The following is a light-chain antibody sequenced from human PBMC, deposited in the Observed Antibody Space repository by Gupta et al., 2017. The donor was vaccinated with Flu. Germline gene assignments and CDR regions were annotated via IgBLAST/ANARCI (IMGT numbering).Light chain of an antibody. CDR1: QSVSRY. CDR3: QQRSNWPRT. J-gene: IGKJ1*01. V-gene: IGKV3-11*01. CDR2: DAS. Sequence: PATLSLSPGERATLSCRASQSVSRYLAWYQQKPGQAPRLLIYDASNRATGIPARFSGSGSGTDFTLTISSLEPEDFAVYYCQQRSNWPRTFGQGTKVEIE.